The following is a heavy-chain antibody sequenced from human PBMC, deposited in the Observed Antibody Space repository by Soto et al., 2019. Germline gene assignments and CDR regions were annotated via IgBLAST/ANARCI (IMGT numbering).Heavy chain of an antibody. Sequence: QVQVLQSGPEVTKPGASVTVSCKTSGYTFSTSGISWVRQAPGQGLEWVGWIRPDNGNRKSAQRLQGRVHSTADTYATTAYMELRSLTSDDTVMYYCARDTESNRYHDWGEGALVTVSS. CDR2: IRPDNGNR. D-gene: IGHD2-2*01. J-gene: IGHJ1*01. V-gene: IGHV1-18*01. CDR1: GYTFSTSG. CDR3: ARDTESNRYHD.